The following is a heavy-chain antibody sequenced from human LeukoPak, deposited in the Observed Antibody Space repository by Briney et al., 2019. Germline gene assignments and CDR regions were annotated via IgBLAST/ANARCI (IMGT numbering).Heavy chain of an antibody. CDR1: GFTFSDYY. D-gene: IGHD3-22*01. CDR3: ARDLPYYEKRLPNNWYFDL. V-gene: IGHV3-11*04. Sequence: PGQSLRLSCAAAGFTFSDYYMSWIRQAAGKGLEWVSYISSSGRAYIYYADSVKGRFTISRDNAKNSLYLQMNSLRAEDTTVYHCARDLPYYEKRLPNNWYFDLWGRGTLVTVSS. J-gene: IGHJ2*01. CDR2: ISSSGRAYI.